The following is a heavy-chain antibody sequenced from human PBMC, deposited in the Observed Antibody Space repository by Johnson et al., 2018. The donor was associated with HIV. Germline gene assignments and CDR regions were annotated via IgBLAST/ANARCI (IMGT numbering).Heavy chain of an antibody. V-gene: IGHV3-9*01. CDR2: ITWNSGSI. CDR1: GFTFDDYA. J-gene: IGHJ3*02. D-gene: IGHD3-16*01. CDR3: ARRFGAAFDI. Sequence: VQLVESGGGLVKPGGSLRLSCAASGFTFDDYAMHWVRQAPGKGLEWVSGITWNSGSIGYVDSVKGRFTISRDNAKNSLYLQMNSLRAEDTAVYYCARRFGAAFDIWGQGTMVTVSS.